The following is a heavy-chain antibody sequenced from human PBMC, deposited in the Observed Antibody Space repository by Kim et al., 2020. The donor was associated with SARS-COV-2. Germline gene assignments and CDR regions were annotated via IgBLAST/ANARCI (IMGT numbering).Heavy chain of an antibody. Sequence: VGSLRLSCAASGFSVSTYYMTWVRQAPGKGLEWVSVIYIDDSTYYADSVKGRFTISRHNSENTLYLQMNSLRPEDTAVYYCARDDNLGFWHWGQGTLVTVSS. CDR2: IYIDDST. CDR3: ARDDNLGFWH. J-gene: IGHJ4*02. CDR1: GFSVSTYY. D-gene: IGHD3-3*01. V-gene: IGHV3-53*04.